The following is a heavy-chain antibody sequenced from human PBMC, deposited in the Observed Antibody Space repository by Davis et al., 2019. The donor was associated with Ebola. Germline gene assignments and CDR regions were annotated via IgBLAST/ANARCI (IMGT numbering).Heavy chain of an antibody. V-gene: IGHV4-34*01. J-gene: IGHJ6*02. Sequence: SATLSLTCAVYGGSFSGYYWSWIRQPPGKGLEWIGEINHSGSTNYNPSLKSRVTISVDTSKNQFSLKLSSVTAADTAVYYCARFRRTFYYYYGMDVWGQGTTVTVSS. CDR3: ARFRRTFYYYYGMDV. CDR2: INHSGST. D-gene: IGHD1/OR15-1a*01. CDR1: GGSFSGYY.